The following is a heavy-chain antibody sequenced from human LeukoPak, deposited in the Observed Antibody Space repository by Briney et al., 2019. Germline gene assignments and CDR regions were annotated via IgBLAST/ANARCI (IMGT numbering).Heavy chain of an antibody. D-gene: IGHD3-10*01. J-gene: IGHJ4*02. Sequence: WASVKVSCKASGYTFTGYYMHWVRQAPGQVLEWMGWINPNSGGTNYAQKFQGRVTMTRDTSISTAYMELSRLRSDDTAVYYCARDNTMVRGIDWGQGTLVTVSS. CDR3: ARDNTMVRGID. V-gene: IGHV1-2*02. CDR1: GYTFTGYY. CDR2: INPNSGGT.